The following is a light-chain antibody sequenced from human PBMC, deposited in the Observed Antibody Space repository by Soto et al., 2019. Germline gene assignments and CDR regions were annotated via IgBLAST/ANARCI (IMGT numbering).Light chain of an antibody. J-gene: IGLJ2*01. CDR3: SSYTSSDTRV. CDR1: SSNIGGNT. V-gene: IGLV1-44*01. Sequence: QSVLTQPPSASGTPGQRVTISCSGSSSNIGGNTVNWYQHLPGTAPKLLISSYIQRPSGVSNRFSGSKSGNTASLTISGLQAEDEADYYCSSYTSSDTRVFGGGTKLTVL. CDR2: SYI.